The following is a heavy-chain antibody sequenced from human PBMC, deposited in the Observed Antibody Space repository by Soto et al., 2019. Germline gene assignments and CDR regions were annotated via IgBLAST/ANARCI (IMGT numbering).Heavy chain of an antibody. CDR3: ASSNHFYDTRGQGFDY. V-gene: IGHV4-30-2*01. Sequence: SETLSLTCAVSGGSVSSSGYSWGWIRQPPGKGLEWIGYFYHRETYYNPPLKSRVTISLDSPQNQFSLTLNSVTAADTAVYYCASSNHFYDTRGQGFDYWGPGILVTVSS. D-gene: IGHD3-22*01. J-gene: IGHJ4*02. CDR2: FYHRET. CDR1: GGSVSSSGYS.